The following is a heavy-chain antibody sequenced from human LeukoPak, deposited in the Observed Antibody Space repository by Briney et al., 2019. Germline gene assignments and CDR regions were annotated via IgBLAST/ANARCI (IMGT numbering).Heavy chain of an antibody. CDR3: ARGGGATNEGYFDY. Sequence: SETLSLTCAVYGGSFSGYYWSWIRQPPGKGLEWIGEINHSGSTNYNPSLKSRVTISVDTSKNQFSLKRSSVTAADTAVYYCARGGGATNEGYFDYWGQGTLVTVSS. CDR2: INHSGST. D-gene: IGHD1-26*01. V-gene: IGHV4-34*01. CDR1: GGSFSGYY. J-gene: IGHJ4*02.